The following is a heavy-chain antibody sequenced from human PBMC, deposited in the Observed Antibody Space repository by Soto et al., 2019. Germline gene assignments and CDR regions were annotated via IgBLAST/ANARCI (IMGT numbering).Heavy chain of an antibody. CDR1: GFTFSSYG. CDR2: ISYDGSNK. Sequence: VGSLRLSCAASGFTFSSYGMHWVRQAPGKGLEWVAVISYDGSNKYYADSVKGRFTISRDNSKNTLYLQMNSLRAEDTAVYYCAKGAQGSYDYWGQGTLVTVSS. J-gene: IGHJ4*02. CDR3: AKGAQGSYDY. V-gene: IGHV3-30*18.